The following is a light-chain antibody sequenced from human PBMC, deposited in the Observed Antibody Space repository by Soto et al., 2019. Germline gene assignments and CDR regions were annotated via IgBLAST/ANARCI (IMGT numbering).Light chain of an antibody. J-gene: IGKJ2*01. CDR1: QSVSSSY. CDR2: GAS. V-gene: IGKV3-20*01. Sequence: EIVLTLSPGTLSLSPGERATLSCRASQSVSSSYLAWYQQKPGQAPRLLIYGASSRATGIPDRFSGNGSGTDFTLTISRLEPEDFAVYYCQQYGSSPYTLGQGTKLEIK. CDR3: QQYGSSPYT.